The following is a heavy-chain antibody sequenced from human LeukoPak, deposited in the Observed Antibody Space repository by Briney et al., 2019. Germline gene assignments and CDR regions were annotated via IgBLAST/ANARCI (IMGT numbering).Heavy chain of an antibody. CDR3: ARSQNYGSGSYYFGPDYYYYYYMDV. J-gene: IGHJ6*03. CDR2: IYSGGST. V-gene: IGHV3-53*01. Sequence: GGSLRLSCAASGFTVSSNYMSWVRQAPGKGLEWVSVIYSGGSTYYADSVKGRFTISRDNSKNTLYLQMNSLRAEDTAVYYCARSQNYGSGSYYFGPDYYYYYYMDVWGKGTTVTVSS. CDR1: GFTVSSNY. D-gene: IGHD3-10*01.